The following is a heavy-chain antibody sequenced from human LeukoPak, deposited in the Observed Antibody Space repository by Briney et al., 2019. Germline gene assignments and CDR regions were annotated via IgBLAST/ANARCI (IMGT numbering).Heavy chain of an antibody. V-gene: IGHV4-59*01. CDR1: GGSISTYY. CDR3: ARDGSNWSNDYYHGVDV. CDR2: ISYTGST. J-gene: IGHJ6*02. D-gene: IGHD4-11*01. Sequence: SETLSLTCTVSGGSISTYYWSWIRQPPGKGLEWIGYISYTGSTNSNPSLKSRVTISVDTSKNQFSLRLSSVTAADTAVYYCARDGSNWSNDYYHGVDVWGQGTTVTVSS.